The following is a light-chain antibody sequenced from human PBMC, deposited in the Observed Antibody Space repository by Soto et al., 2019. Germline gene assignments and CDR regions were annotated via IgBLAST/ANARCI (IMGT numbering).Light chain of an antibody. J-gene: IGKJ2*01. V-gene: IGKV2-30*01. CDR3: MQGTKWPGT. CDR2: KVS. CDR1: QSLVYSDGNTY. Sequence: DVVVTQSPLSLPVTLGQPASISCRSSQSLVYSDGNTYLSWFHQRPDQSPRRLIYKVSNRDSGVPDRFSGSGSGTDFTLKISRVEAEDVGVYYCMQGTKWPGTFGQGTKLEIK.